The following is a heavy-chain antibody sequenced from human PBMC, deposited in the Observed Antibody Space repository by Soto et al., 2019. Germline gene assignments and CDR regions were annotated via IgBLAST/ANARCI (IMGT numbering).Heavy chain of an antibody. CDR1: GDSIISIYH. CDR2: IYHTGTT. V-gene: IGHV4-38-2*01. Sequence: SETLSLTCAVSGDSIISIYHWAWIRQPPGRGLEWIASIYHTGTTYYTPSLRSRVTISVDTSKNQFSLRLSSVNAADTAVYYCARIYTASDILTAYYPSWFDPCGQGTLVTVS. CDR3: ARIYTASDILTAYYPSWFDP. D-gene: IGHD3-9*01. J-gene: IGHJ5*02.